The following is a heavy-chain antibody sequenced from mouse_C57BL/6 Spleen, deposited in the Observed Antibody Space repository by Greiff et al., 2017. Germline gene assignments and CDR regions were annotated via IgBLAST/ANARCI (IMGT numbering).Heavy chain of an antibody. CDR3: AGGIFVWGFAY. CDR2: INPNNGGT. Sequence: EVQLQQSGPELVKPGASVKMSCKASGYTFTDYNMHWVKQSHGKSLEWIGYINPNNGGTSYTQKFKGKATLTVNKSSSTAYLARRSLTSEVLAVNYVAGGIFVWGFAYGGQGTLVTVSA. V-gene: IGHV1-22*01. J-gene: IGHJ3*01. CDR1: GYTFTDYN.